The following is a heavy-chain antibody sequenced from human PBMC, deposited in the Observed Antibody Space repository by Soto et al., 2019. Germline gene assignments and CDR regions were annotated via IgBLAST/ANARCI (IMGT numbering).Heavy chain of an antibody. J-gene: IGHJ6*02. Sequence: LEQSGAEVRSPGSSVTISCKASGGSFTSFSIDWVRQAPGEGLEWIGGVIRLIGKVRYSPTFQNRVTMTTDESANTAFLNLRRLTSDDTAVYFCGRGVTIFGSAPRDLPPDVWGQGTALIVSS. V-gene: IGHV1-69*05. CDR2: VIRLIGKV. D-gene: IGHD3-10*01. CDR3: GRGVTIFGSAPRDLPPDV. CDR1: GGSFTSFS.